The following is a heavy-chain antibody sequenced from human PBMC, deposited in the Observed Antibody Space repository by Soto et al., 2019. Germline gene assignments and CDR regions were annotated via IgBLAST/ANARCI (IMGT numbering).Heavy chain of an antibody. Sequence: QVQLVESGGGVVQPGRSLRLSCAASGFTFSSYGMHWVRQAPGKGLEWVAVIWYDGSNKYYADSVKGRFTISRDNSKNTRYLQMNSLRAEDTAVYYCARSYDGYNLGFDYWGQGTLVTVSS. J-gene: IGHJ4*02. D-gene: IGHD5-12*01. CDR3: ARSYDGYNLGFDY. CDR1: GFTFSSYG. CDR2: IWYDGSNK. V-gene: IGHV3-33*01.